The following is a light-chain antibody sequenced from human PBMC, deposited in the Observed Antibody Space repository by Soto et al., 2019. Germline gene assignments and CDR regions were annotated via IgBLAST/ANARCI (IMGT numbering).Light chain of an antibody. CDR3: QQYNTYALT. CDR1: QSVGDS. CDR2: DAS. Sequence: GGRVTITCRASQSVGDSLAWYQQRPGKAPKLLIFDASTLESGVPSRFSGSGSGTEFTFTITSLQPDDFATYYCQQYNTYALTFGGGTKVDI. J-gene: IGKJ4*01. V-gene: IGKV1-5*01.